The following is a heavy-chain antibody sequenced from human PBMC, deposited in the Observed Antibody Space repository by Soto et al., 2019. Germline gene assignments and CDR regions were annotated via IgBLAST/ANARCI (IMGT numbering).Heavy chain of an antibody. CDR2: IHFDGSTS. J-gene: IGHJ6*02. CDR3: TRDYYDNTGNSYVDYGMDV. D-gene: IGHD3-22*01. Sequence: GGSLRLSCAASGFTFSDYSMNWVRQAPGKGPVWVSRIHFDGSTSAYADSVKGRFTISRDNAKNTLYLQMDSLGDEDTAVYYCTRDYYDNTGNSYVDYGMDVWGPGTTVTVSS. CDR1: GFTFSDYS. V-gene: IGHV3-74*03.